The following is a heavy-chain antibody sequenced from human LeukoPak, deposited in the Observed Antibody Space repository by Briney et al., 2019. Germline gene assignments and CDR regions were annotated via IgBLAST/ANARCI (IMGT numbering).Heavy chain of an antibody. Sequence: SETLSLTCAVYGGSFSGYYWSWIRQPPGKGLGWIGEINHSGSTNYNPSLKSRVTISVDTSKNQFSLKLSSVTAADTAVYYCARARIAAAGPYYYYYGMDVWGQGTTVTVSS. D-gene: IGHD6-13*01. CDR1: GGSFSGYY. CDR2: INHSGST. CDR3: ARARIAAAGPYYYYYGMDV. V-gene: IGHV4-34*01. J-gene: IGHJ6*02.